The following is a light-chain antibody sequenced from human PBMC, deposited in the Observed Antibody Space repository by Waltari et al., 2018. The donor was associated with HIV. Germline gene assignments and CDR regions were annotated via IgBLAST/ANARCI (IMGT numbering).Light chain of an antibody. J-gene: IGLJ2*01. Sequence: SYVLTQPPSVSVAPGQTARITCGGSNIGSKSVHWYQRRPGQAPVLVVYDDSDRPSGSPERFAGSNSGNTATLTISRVEAGDEADYDCQVWDSSSTHAGVVFGGGTKLTVL. CDR3: QVWDSSSTHAGVV. CDR1: NIGSKS. CDR2: DDS. V-gene: IGLV3-21*02.